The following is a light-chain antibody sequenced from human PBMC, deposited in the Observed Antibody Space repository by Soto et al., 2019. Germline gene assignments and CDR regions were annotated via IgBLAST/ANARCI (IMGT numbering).Light chain of an antibody. J-gene: IGKJ4*01. CDR3: QQYNTWPLT. V-gene: IGKV3-15*01. CDR1: QSVSGS. Sequence: EKVMTQSPATLSVSPGERVTLSCRASQSVSGSLAWYQQKSGQAPRLLIFDASTRATGIPARFSGSGSGTEFTLTISRLQSEDFAVYYCQQYNTWPLTFGGGTKVQIK. CDR2: DAS.